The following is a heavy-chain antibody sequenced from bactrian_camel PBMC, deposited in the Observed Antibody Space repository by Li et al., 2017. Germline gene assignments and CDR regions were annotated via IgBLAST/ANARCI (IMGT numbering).Heavy chain of an antibody. Sequence: HVQLVESGGGSVQAGGSLRLSCVVSGHSRGSNCVGWYRLPPGKSREGVASIDSDGTIDYLDSVKGRFTISEDNAKNLLVLQMNSLKPEDTAMYYCAADNPQYAVASMRPSAYKFWGQGT. D-gene: IGHD7*01. CDR2: IDSDGTI. J-gene: IGHJ4*01. CDR1: GHSRGSNC. CDR3: AADNPQYAVASMRPSAYKF. V-gene: IGHV3S55*01.